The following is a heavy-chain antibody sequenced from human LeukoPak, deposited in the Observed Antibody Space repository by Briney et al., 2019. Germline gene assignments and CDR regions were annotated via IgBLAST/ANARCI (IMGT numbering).Heavy chain of an antibody. Sequence: PGGSLRLSCAASGFTISSNDMSWVRQAPGKGLEWVSVIYSGGRTYYADSVKGRFTISRDNSKNTLYLQMNSLRAEDTAVYYCARESLLGYDFWGQGTTVTVSS. CDR2: IYSGGRT. CDR3: ARESLLGYDF. D-gene: IGHD3-3*01. CDR1: GFTISSND. J-gene: IGHJ6*02. V-gene: IGHV3-53*01.